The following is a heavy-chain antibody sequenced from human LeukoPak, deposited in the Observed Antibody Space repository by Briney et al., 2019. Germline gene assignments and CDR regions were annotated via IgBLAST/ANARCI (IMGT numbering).Heavy chain of an antibody. V-gene: IGHV1-2*06. D-gene: IGHD5-12*01. CDR3: ARVRDYSGYDYYFDY. Sequence: ASVKVSCKVSGYTLTELSMHWVRQAPGQGLEWMGRINPNSGGTNYAQKFQGRVTMTRDTSISTAYMELSRLRSDDTAVYYCARVRDYSGYDYYFDYWGQGTLVTVSS. CDR1: GYTLTELS. CDR2: INPNSGGT. J-gene: IGHJ4*02.